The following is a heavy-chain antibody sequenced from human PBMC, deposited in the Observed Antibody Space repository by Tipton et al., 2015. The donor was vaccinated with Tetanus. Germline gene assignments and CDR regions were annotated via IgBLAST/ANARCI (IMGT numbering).Heavy chain of an antibody. J-gene: IGHJ4*02. D-gene: IGHD2-21*01. V-gene: IGHV4-59*01. CDR2: IYYNGST. CDR1: GGSISYYY. Sequence: TLSLTCSVSGGSISYYYWSWIRQSPGKGLEWIGHIYYNGSTKYNPSLKSRVTVSLDTSKKHFSLRLSSVTAADTAVYYCARANDEFPKKGPFDSWGQGSLVIVSS. CDR3: ARANDEFPKKGPFDS.